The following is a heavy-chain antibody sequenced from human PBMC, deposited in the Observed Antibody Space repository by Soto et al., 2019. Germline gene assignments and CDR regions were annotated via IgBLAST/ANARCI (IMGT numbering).Heavy chain of an antibody. J-gene: IGHJ4*02. CDR3: ARGPSGDKVAN. CDR2: IYNSVNT. CDR1: GGSISSDYYC. V-gene: IGHV4-30-4*01. Sequence: QVQLQESGPGLVKPSQTLSLTCTVSGGSISSDYYCWSWIRQSPEKGLEWIGHIYNSVNTYSNPSLSRRVTISVDTSKHLFSLTLTSGTAADTAVYYCARGPSGDKVANWGQGTLVTVSS. D-gene: IGHD7-27*01.